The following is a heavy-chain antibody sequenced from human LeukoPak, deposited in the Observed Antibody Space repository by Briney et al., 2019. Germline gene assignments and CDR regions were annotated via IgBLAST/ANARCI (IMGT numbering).Heavy chain of an antibody. V-gene: IGHV4-4*07. Sequence: TSETLSLTCTVSGGSISSYYWSWIRQPAGKGLEWIGRIYTGGSTNYNPSLKSRVTMSVDTSKNQFSLKLSSVTAADTAVYYCARGYYDFWSGLPDWFDPWGQGTLVTVSS. CDR2: IYTGGST. CDR3: ARGYYDFWSGLPDWFDP. D-gene: IGHD3-3*01. CDR1: GGSISSYY. J-gene: IGHJ5*02.